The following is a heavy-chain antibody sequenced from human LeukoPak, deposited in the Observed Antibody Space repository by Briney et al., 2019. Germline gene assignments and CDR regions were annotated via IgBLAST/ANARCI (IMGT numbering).Heavy chain of an antibody. Sequence: SETLSLTCTVSGGSTNTDYWSWIRQPAGKGLEWLGRIYSSGSTDYNPSLISRVTMSLDTSQNQFSLRLRSVTAADTAVYYCARVTSRLGWFDPWGQGTLVTVSS. CDR2: IYSSGST. V-gene: IGHV4-4*07. J-gene: IGHJ5*02. CDR1: GGSTNTDY. CDR3: ARVTSRLGWFDP. D-gene: IGHD1-14*01.